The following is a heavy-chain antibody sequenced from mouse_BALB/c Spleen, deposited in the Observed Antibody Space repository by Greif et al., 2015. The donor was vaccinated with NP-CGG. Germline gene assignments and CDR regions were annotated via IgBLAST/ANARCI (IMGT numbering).Heavy chain of an antibody. CDR3: ARGYGNYGDY. Sequence: DVMLVESRGGLVQPGGSLKLSCAASGFTFSSYGMSWVRQTPDKRLELVATINSNGGSTYYPDSVKGRFTISRDNAKNTLYLQMSSLKSEDTAMYYCARGYGNYGDYWGQGTTLTVSS. CDR1: GFTFSSYG. V-gene: IGHV5-6-3*01. D-gene: IGHD2-1*01. J-gene: IGHJ2*01. CDR2: INSNGGST.